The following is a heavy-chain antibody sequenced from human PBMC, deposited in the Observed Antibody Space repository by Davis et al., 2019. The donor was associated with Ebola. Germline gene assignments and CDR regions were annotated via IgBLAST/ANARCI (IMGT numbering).Heavy chain of an antibody. Sequence: ASVKVSCKASGYTFTSYGISWVRQAPGQGLEWMGWFSTYNGNTNYAQKVQGRITMTTDTSTSTAYMELRSLRSDDTARYYCARDVRGITGPSEYWGQGTLVTVSS. CDR1: GYTFTSYG. CDR3: ARDVRGITGPSEY. CDR2: FSTYNGNT. J-gene: IGHJ4*02. V-gene: IGHV1-18*01. D-gene: IGHD1-1*01.